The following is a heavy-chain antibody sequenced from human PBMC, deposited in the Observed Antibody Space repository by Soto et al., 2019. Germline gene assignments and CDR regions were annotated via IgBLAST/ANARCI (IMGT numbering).Heavy chain of an antibody. D-gene: IGHD2-15*01. J-gene: IGHJ5*02. CDR1: GYTFTSYG. Sequence: QVQLVQSGAEVKNPGASVKVSCKASGYTFTSYGISWVRQAPGEGLEWMGWISAYNGNTNYAQKLQGRVTMTTDTSTSTADMELRSLRSDDTAVYYSARDSSRYCSGGSCYSDPWGQGTLGTVSS. V-gene: IGHV1-18*01. CDR3: ARDSSRYCSGGSCYSDP. CDR2: ISAYNGNT.